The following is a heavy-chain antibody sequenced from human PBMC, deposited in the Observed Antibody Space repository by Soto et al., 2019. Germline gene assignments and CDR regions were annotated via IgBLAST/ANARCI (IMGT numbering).Heavy chain of an antibody. CDR2: IFYSGST. D-gene: IGHD3-10*02. V-gene: IGHV4-59*01. CDR3: ASMIGDHGLSFDS. CDR1: GGSISSYY. Sequence: QVQLQESGPGLVKPSETLSLTCTVSGGSISSYYWSWIRQPPGKGLEWIGFIFYSGSTSYNPSLKSRVTISIDTSEYQFSLKLNSVTAADTAVYYCASMIGDHGLSFDSWGQGTLVAVSS. J-gene: IGHJ5*01.